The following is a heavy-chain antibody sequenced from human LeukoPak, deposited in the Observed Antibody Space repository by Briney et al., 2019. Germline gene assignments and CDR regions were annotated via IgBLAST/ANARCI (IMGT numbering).Heavy chain of an antibody. Sequence: PGGSLRLSCAGSGFTFSDFTINWVRQAPGKGLEWVSCIGGSSDAYIHYADSVRGRFTISRDNAKNSVYLQMDSLRAEDTAVYYCARILDSAWGELGYWGQGTLVTVSS. CDR1: GFTFSDFT. CDR2: IGGSSDAYI. D-gene: IGHD6-19*01. CDR3: ARILDSAWGELGY. V-gene: IGHV3-21*01. J-gene: IGHJ4*02.